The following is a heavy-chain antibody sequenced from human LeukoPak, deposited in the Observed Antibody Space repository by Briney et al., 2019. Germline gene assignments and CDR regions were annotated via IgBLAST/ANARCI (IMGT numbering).Heavy chain of an antibody. CDR1: GGSISSDHW. J-gene: IGHJ3*02. CDR2: IFHIGVT. V-gene: IGHV4-4*02. Sequence: SGTLSLTCAVSGGSISSDHWWSWVRPPPGKSLEWIGEIFHIGVTNYKPSLKSRVSMSVDNSRHQFSLNLRSVTAADTAVYFCARGGRSAFDIWGPGTKAIVSS. CDR3: ARGGRSAFDI.